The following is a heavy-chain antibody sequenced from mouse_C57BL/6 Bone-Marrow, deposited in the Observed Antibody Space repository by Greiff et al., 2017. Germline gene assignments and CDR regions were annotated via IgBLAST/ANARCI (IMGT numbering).Heavy chain of an antibody. CDR1: GYTFTSYW. Sequence: QVQLQQPGAELVMPGASVKLSCKASGYTFTSYWMHWVKQRPGQGLEWIGEIDPSDSYTNYNQKFKGKSTLTVDKSSSTAYMQLSSLTSEDSAVYYCAREAQATRGAMDYWGQGTSATVSA. CDR2: IDPSDSYT. V-gene: IGHV1-69*01. CDR3: AREAQATRGAMDY. J-gene: IGHJ4*01. D-gene: IGHD3-2*02.